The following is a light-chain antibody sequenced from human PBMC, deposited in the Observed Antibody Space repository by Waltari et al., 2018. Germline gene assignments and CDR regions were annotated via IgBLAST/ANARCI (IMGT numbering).Light chain of an antibody. CDR3: QQGSILPLT. CDR2: DTS. Sequence: EVVLTQSPVTLSLSAGERASLSCSARESVYKYLAWYQQRPGQPPRLLIYDTSNRAAGVPGRFSGSGYGTDFTLTITSLEAEDFAVYFCQQGSILPLTFGGGTRVEIK. J-gene: IGKJ4*01. CDR1: ESVYKY. V-gene: IGKV3-11*01.